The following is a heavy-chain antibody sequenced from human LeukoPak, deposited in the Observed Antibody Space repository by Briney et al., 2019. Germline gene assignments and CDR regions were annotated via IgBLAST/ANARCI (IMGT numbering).Heavy chain of an antibody. CDR3: ARHRAGWQLPPYY. J-gene: IGHJ4*02. D-gene: IGHD1-26*01. CDR1: GVSLRSRSYY. Sequence: SETLSLTCTVSGVSLRSRSYYWGWIRQPPGKGLEWIGSIYYSGSTYYNPSLKSRVTISVDTSKNQFSLKLSSVTAADTAVYYCARHRAGWQLPPYYWGQGTLVTVSS. V-gene: IGHV4-39*01. CDR2: IYYSGST.